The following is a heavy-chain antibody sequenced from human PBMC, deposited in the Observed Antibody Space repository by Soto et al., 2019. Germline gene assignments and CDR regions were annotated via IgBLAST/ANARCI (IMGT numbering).Heavy chain of an antibody. D-gene: IGHD2-2*01. V-gene: IGHV3-33*01. Sequence: GGSLRLSCAASGFTFSNYGMHWVRQAPGKGLEWVALIWFDGSDKYYADSVNGRFTMSRDNSKNTVYPQMNSLRAEDTAMYYCARLYCSSPSCYSVGAFEIRGQGTMVTVSS. CDR2: IWFDGSDK. CDR1: GFTFSNYG. CDR3: ARLYCSSPSCYSVGAFEI. J-gene: IGHJ3*02.